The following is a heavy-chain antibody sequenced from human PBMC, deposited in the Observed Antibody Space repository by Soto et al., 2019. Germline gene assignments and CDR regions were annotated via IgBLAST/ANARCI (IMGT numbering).Heavy chain of an antibody. D-gene: IGHD2-15*01. CDR2: IYYSGST. J-gene: IGHJ5*02. CDR3: ARDSTLGYCSGGSCYSRWLDP. CDR1: AGSISSYY. V-gene: IGHV4-59*01. Sequence: SETLALTFTVSAGSISSYYWSWIRQPPGKGLEWIGYIYYSGSTNYNPSLKSRVTISVDTSKNQFSLKLSSVTAADTAVYYCARDSTLGYCSGGSCYSRWLDPWGQGTLVTVSS.